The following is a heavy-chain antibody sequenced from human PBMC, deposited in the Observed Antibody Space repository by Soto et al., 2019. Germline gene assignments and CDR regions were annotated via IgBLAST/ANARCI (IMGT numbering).Heavy chain of an antibody. J-gene: IGHJ5*02. CDR3: ARDRFRRTWFDP. CDR1: GYTFTNYD. CDR2: MNPDSGNT. V-gene: IGHV1-8*01. Sequence: QVQLVQSGAEVKKPGASVKVSCKASGYTFTNYDIHWVRQATGQGLEWMGWMNPDSGNTGQSKQFQGRVTMTRDTSISTAYMEMSSLRSEDTAVYYCARDRFRRTWFDPWGRGTLVTVSS. D-gene: IGHD3-16*01.